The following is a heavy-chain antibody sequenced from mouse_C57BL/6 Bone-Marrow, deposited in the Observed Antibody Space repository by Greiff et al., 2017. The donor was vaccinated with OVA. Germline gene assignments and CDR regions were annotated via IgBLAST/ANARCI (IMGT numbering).Heavy chain of an antibody. CDR3: ARYRDGHWYFDV. CDR2: IDPSDSYT. Sequence: QVQLKQPGAELVMPGASVKLSCKASGYTFTSYWMHWVKQRPGQGLEWIGEIDPSDSYTNYNQKFKGKSTLTVDKSSSTAYMQLSSLTSEDSAVYYCARYRDGHWYFDVWGTGTTVTVSS. V-gene: IGHV1-69*01. D-gene: IGHD1-1*01. CDR1: GYTFTSYW. J-gene: IGHJ1*03.